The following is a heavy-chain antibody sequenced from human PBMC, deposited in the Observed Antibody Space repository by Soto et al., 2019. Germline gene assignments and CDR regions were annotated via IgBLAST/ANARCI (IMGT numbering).Heavy chain of an antibody. CDR3: AREDTPNWFDP. D-gene: IGHD5-18*01. CDR1: GGSFSGYY. CDR2: INHSGST. V-gene: IGHV4-34*01. Sequence: PSETLSLTCAVYGGSFSGYYWSWIRQPPGKGLEWIGEINHSGSTNYNPSLKSRVTISVDTPKNQFSLKLSSVTAADTAVYYCAREDTPNWFDPWGQGTLVTVSS. J-gene: IGHJ5*02.